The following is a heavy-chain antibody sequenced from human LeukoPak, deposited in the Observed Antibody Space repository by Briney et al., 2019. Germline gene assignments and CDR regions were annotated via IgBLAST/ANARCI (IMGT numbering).Heavy chain of an antibody. CDR2: VDGGGGGT. Sequence: GGSLRLSCAASGFTLSSYAMTWVRQAPGRGLEWVSSVDGGGGGTYYADSVQGRFTISRDNSKNTLFLQMNSLRAEDTAVYYCAKDPNGDYVGAFDMWGQGTMVTVSS. CDR3: AKDPNGDYVGAFDM. V-gene: IGHV3-23*01. CDR1: GFTLSSYA. D-gene: IGHD4-17*01. J-gene: IGHJ3*02.